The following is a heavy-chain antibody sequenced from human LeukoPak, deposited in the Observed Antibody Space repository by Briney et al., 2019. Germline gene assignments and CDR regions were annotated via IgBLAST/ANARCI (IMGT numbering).Heavy chain of an antibody. J-gene: IGHJ4*02. CDR3: ARDCGTTSCYDFPDFDY. CDR1: GYTFTSYS. V-gene: IGHV3-48*01. CDR2: ISDGGETI. D-gene: IGHD2-2*01. Sequence: PGGSLRLSCAASGYTFTSYSMNWVRQAPGKGLEWVSYISDGGETIYYADSVKGRFTISRDNAKNSLYLQMNSLRAEDTAVYYCARDCGTTSCYDFPDFDYWGQETLVTVSS.